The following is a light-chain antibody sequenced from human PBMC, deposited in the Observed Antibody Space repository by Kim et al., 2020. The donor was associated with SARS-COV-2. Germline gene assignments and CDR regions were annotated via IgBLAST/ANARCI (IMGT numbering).Light chain of an antibody. Sequence: QSALTQPASVSGSPGQSITISCTGTSSDVGNYDVVSWYQQHPGKAPRLILYGVNTRPSGVSNRFSGSKSGNTASLTISGLQAEDEADYYCCSFAGTSTYVFGIGTTVTVL. CDR3: CSFAGTSTYV. CDR2: GVN. CDR1: SSDVGNYDV. V-gene: IGLV2-23*02. J-gene: IGLJ1*01.